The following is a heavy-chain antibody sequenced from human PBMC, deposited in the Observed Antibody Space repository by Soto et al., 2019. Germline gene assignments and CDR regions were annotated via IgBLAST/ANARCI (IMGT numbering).Heavy chain of an antibody. V-gene: IGHV3-21*01. CDR2: ISKSDYT. D-gene: IGHD2-2*01. CDR1: GFAFNNYG. J-gene: IGHJ4*02. CDR3: AREDSIIVPAVSDF. Sequence: GGSLRLSCTVSGFAFNNYGINWVRQAPGKGLEWVSSISKSDYTYYSDSVKGRFAISRDNAKSSVSLQMNTLRVEDTAVYYCAREDSIIVPAVSDFWGQGTLVTVSS.